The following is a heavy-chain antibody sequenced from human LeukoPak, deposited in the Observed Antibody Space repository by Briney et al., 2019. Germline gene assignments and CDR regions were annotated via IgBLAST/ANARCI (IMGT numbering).Heavy chain of an antibody. Sequence: GGSLRLSCAASGLPFSHSGMHWVRQAPGKGLEWVAFIRYDGSNKYYADSGKGRFTISRDNSKNALYLQMNSLRGEDTAVYYCFGITVTDVPYWGQGTLVTVSS. CDR1: GLPFSHSG. D-gene: IGHD1-7*01. CDR2: IRYDGSNK. J-gene: IGHJ4*02. V-gene: IGHV3-30*02. CDR3: FGITVTDVPY.